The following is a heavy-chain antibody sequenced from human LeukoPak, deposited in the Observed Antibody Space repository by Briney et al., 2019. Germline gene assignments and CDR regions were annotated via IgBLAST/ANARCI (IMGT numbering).Heavy chain of an antibody. CDR1: GFPFSSYW. D-gene: IGHD3-3*01. V-gene: IGHV3-7*01. J-gene: IGHJ4*02. Sequence: PGGSLRLSCGASGFPFSSYWMTWVRQAPGKGLEWVATIKQDGSEKYYVDTVKGRFTISRDNAKNSLYLQMNSLRAEDTAVYYCARDRNTDFWSGYYTNYFDYWGQGTLVTVSS. CDR3: ARDRNTDFWSGYYTNYFDY. CDR2: IKQDGSEK.